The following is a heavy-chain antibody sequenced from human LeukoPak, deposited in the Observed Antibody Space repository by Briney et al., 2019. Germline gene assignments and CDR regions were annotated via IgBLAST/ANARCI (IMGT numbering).Heavy chain of an antibody. J-gene: IGHJ4*02. CDR2: IYHSGST. D-gene: IGHD6-19*01. Sequence: PSETLSLXCTVSGYSISSGYYWGWIRQPPGKGLEWIGSIYHSGSTYYNPSLKSRLTISVDTSKNQFSLKLSSVTAADTAVYYCARDGSSAVADYWGQGTLVTVSS. CDR3: ARDGSSAVADY. V-gene: IGHV4-38-2*02. CDR1: GYSISSGYY.